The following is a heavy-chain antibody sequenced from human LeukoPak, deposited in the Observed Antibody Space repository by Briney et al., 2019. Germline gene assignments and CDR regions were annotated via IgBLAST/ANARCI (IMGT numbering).Heavy chain of an antibody. D-gene: IGHD3-3*01. CDR1: GGSISSGSYY. CDR3: ARSDFWSGFTFDY. V-gene: IGHV4-61*02. J-gene: IGHJ4*02. Sequence: SETLSLTCTVSGGSISSGSYYWSWIRQPAGKGLEWIGRIYTGGRTNYNPSLKSRVIISVDTSKNQFSLKLSSVTAADTAVYYSARSDFWSGFTFDYWGQGTLVTVSS. CDR2: IYTGGRT.